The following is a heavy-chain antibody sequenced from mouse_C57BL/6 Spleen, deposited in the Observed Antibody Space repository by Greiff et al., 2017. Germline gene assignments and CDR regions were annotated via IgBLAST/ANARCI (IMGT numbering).Heavy chain of an antibody. CDR2: INPNNGGT. CDR3: AITYYGSSYAMDY. Sequence: EVQLQQSGPELVKPGASVKISCKASGYTFTDYYMNWVKQSHGKSLEWIGDINPNNGGTSYNQKFKGKATLTVDKSSSTAYMALRSLTSEDSAVYYCAITYYGSSYAMDYWGQGTSVTVSS. D-gene: IGHD1-1*01. V-gene: IGHV1-26*01. J-gene: IGHJ4*01. CDR1: GYTFTDYY.